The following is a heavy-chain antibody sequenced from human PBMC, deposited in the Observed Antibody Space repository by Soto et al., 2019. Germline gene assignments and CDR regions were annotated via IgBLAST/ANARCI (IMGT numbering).Heavy chain of an antibody. Sequence: GGSLRLSCAASVFTFRRSAMIWVPQAPGKGLEWVSAMSGSGGSTSYADSVKGRFTISRDNSKKSLYLQMNGLRTEDTARHFCANSRDLWLREFGDYWGQGTLVTVSS. V-gene: IGHV3-23*01. CDR3: ANSRDLWLREFGDY. D-gene: IGHD5-18*01. CDR2: MSGSGGST. J-gene: IGHJ4*02. CDR1: VFTFRRSA.